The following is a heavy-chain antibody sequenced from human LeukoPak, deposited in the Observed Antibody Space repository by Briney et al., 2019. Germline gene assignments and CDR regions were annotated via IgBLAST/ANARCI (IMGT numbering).Heavy chain of an antibody. V-gene: IGHV4-34*01. Sequence: PSETLSLTCAVYGGSFSGYYWSWIRQPPGKGPEWIGEINHSGSTNYNPSLKSRVTISVDTSKNQSSLKLSSVTAADTAVCYCARVRREFAYWGQGTLVTVSS. CDR2: INHSGST. D-gene: IGHD3-10*01. CDR1: GGSFSGYY. CDR3: ARVRREFAY. J-gene: IGHJ4*02.